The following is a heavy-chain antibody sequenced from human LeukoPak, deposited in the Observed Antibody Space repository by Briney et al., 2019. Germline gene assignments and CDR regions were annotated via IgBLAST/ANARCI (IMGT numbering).Heavy chain of an antibody. D-gene: IGHD6-6*01. CDR2: INPNSGGT. CDR3: ARDAFIAATHGWSDY. CDR1: GYTFTGYY. V-gene: IGHV1-2*02. Sequence: ASVKVSCKASGYTFTGYYMHWVRQAPGQGLEWMGWINPNSGGTNYAQKFQGRVTMTRDTSISTAYMELSRLRSDGTAVYYCARDAFIAATHGWSDYWGQGTLVTVSS. J-gene: IGHJ4*02.